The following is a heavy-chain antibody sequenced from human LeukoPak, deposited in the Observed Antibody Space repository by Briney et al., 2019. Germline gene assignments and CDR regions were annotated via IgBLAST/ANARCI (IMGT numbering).Heavy chain of an antibody. CDR3: ARDRDESNWFDP. Sequence: SETLSLTCTVSGGSISSYYWSWIRQPPGKGLEWIGYIYYSGSTNYNPSLKSRVTISADTSKNQFSLKLSSVTAADTAVYYCARDRDESNWFDPWGQGTLVTVSS. D-gene: IGHD3-10*01. CDR2: IYYSGST. CDR1: GGSISSYY. V-gene: IGHV4-59*01. J-gene: IGHJ5*02.